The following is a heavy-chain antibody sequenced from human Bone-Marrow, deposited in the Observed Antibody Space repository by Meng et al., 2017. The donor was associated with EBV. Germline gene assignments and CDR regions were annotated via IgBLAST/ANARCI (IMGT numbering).Heavy chain of an antibody. CDR1: GFTFSSYG. Sequence: QVQLVESGGGVVQPGRSLRLSCAASGFTFSSYGMHWVRQAPGKGLEWVAVIWYDGSNKYYADSVKGRFTISRDNSKNTLYLQMNSLRAEDTAVYYCARTRPRYYFDYWGQGTLVTVAS. CDR3: ARTRPRYYFDY. CDR2: IWYDGSNK. V-gene: IGHV3-33*01. J-gene: IGHJ4*02.